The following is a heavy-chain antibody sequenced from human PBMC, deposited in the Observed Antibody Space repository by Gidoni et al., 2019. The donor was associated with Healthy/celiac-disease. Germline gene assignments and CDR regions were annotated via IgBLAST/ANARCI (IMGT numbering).Heavy chain of an antibody. Sequence: QVQLVESGGGVVQPGRSLRLSCAASGFTFSSYGMHWVRQAPGKGLEWVAVIWYDGSNKYYADSVKGRFTISRDNSKNTLYLQMNSLRAEDTAVYYCARDSQWLVGVFDYWGQGTLVTVSS. CDR1: GFTFSSYG. CDR3: ARDSQWLVGVFDY. CDR2: IWYDGSNK. D-gene: IGHD6-19*01. V-gene: IGHV3-33*01. J-gene: IGHJ4*02.